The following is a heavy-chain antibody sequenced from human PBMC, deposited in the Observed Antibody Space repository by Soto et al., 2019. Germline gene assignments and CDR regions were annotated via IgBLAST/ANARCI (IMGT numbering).Heavy chain of an antibody. CDR1: VYTFTSYA. D-gene: IGHD6-13*01. V-gene: IGHV1-3*01. CDR3: ARDIAAAGIGWFDP. J-gene: IGHJ5*02. Sequence: GASVKVSCKASVYTFTSYAMHWVRQAPGQRLEWMGWINAGNGNTKYSQKFQGRVTITRDTSASTAYMELSSLRSEDTAVYYCARDIAAAGIGWFDPWGQGTLVTVSS. CDR2: INAGNGNT.